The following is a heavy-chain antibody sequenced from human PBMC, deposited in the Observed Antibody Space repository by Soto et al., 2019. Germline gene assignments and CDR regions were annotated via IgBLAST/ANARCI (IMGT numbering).Heavy chain of an antibody. J-gene: IGHJ6*02. CDR1: GFTFSHYG. V-gene: IGHV3-33*01. CDR3: ARFYYDSSGYLPSPYYYYYGMDV. D-gene: IGHD3-22*01. Sequence: PGGSLRLSCAASGFTFSHYGMHWVRQAPGKGPEWVAVIWYDGSNKYYADSVKGRFTISRDDSKNTLYLQMNSLRAEDTAVYYCARFYYDSSGYLPSPYYYYYGMDVWGQGTTVTVSS. CDR2: IWYDGSNK.